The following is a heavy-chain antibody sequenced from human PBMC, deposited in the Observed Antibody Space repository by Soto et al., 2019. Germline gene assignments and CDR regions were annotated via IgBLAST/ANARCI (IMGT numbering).Heavy chain of an antibody. CDR2: IYPGDSDT. Sequence: PGESLKISCKGSGYSFTSYWIGWVRQMPGKGLEWMGIIYPGDSDTRYSPSFQGQVTISADKSISTAYPQWSSLKASDTAMYYCARLEGLYYYDSSGYSEYFQHWGRGTLVTVSS. CDR3: ARLEGLYYYDSSGYSEYFQH. V-gene: IGHV5-51*01. D-gene: IGHD3-22*01. J-gene: IGHJ1*01. CDR1: GYSFTSYW.